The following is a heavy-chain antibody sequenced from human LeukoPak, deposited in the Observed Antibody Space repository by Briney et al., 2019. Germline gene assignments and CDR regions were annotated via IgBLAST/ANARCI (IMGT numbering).Heavy chain of an antibody. CDR1: GGSIRGYY. CDR2: IYSSGST. D-gene: IGHD2-15*01. CDR3: ARGRILRIAKYYMDV. Sequence: SETLSLTCNVSGGSIRGYYWSWVRQPRGEGLEWIGYIYSSGSTNYNPSLKSRVTMSVDTSKNQVSLKLSSVTAADTAVYYCARGRILRIAKYYMDVWGKGTTVTISS. J-gene: IGHJ6*03. V-gene: IGHV4-59*01.